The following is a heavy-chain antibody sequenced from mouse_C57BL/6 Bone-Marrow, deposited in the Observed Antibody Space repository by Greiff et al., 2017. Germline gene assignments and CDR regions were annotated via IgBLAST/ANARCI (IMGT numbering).Heavy chain of an antibody. Sequence: QVQLQQPGAELVKPGASVKLSCKASGYTFTSYWMHWVKQRPGQGLEWIGMIHPNSGSTNYNEKFKSKATLTVDKSSSTAYMQLSSLTYEDAAVYYCARDWDVGAYWGQGTLVTVSA. V-gene: IGHV1-64*01. CDR1: GYTFTSYW. D-gene: IGHD4-1*01. CDR2: IHPNSGST. J-gene: IGHJ3*01. CDR3: ARDWDVGAY.